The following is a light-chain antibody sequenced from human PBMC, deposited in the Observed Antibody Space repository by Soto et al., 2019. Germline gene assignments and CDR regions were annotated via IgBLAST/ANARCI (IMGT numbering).Light chain of an antibody. CDR2: DAS. CDR3: QQRNSYPIT. V-gene: IGKV1-5*01. Sequence: DIQMTQSPSTLSASVGDRVTITCRASKNINTWVAWYQQKPGKAPKLLIYDASSLESGVPSRFSGSGSGTEFTLTISSLQPEDFATYYCQQRNSYPITFGQGTRLEIK. J-gene: IGKJ5*01. CDR1: KNINTW.